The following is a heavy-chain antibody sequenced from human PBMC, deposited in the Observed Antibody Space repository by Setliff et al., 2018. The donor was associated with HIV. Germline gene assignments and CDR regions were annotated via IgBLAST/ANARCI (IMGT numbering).Heavy chain of an antibody. CDR3: GGHFGYNPGWFDS. Sequence: PGESLKISCKGSGFSFTSYWISWVRQMPGKGLELMGRIDPTDSYTHYSPSFQSHITTSIAKSISSASLHWSGLRTSDSAIYYCGGHFGYNPGWFDSWGQGTLVTVSS. D-gene: IGHD3-10*01. CDR2: IDPTDSYT. V-gene: IGHV5-10-1*01. J-gene: IGHJ5*01. CDR1: GFSFTSYW.